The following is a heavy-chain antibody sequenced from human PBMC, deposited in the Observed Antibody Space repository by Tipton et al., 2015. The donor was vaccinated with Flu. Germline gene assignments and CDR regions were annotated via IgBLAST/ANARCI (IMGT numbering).Heavy chain of an antibody. CDR1: GDSFTTYW. V-gene: IGHV5-51*01. Sequence: QLVQSGAEVKKPGESLKISCKGSGDSFTTYWIAWVRQMPGKGLEWMGIIYPADSDTRYSPSLQGQVTISVDKTNSTAFLQWGSLKASDTALYYCATTYGDYLDFWGQGTLVTVSS. D-gene: IGHD4-17*01. J-gene: IGHJ4*02. CDR3: ATTYGDYLDF. CDR2: IYPADSDT.